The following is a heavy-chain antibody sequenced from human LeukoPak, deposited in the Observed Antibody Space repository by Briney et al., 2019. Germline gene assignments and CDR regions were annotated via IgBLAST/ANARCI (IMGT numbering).Heavy chain of an antibody. CDR3: AKQVGSCGTWACYFST. Sequence: GGSLRLSCAASGFTFSSYVMGWVRQAPEKRLEWVSSISENSDYTRYADSVRGRSTISRDNSRNTLFLQMSDLRAEDTAIYYCAKQVGSCGTWACYFSTWGQGTLVTVSS. D-gene: IGHD2-2*01. CDR2: ISENSDYT. J-gene: IGHJ5*02. CDR1: GFTFSSYV. V-gene: IGHV3-23*01.